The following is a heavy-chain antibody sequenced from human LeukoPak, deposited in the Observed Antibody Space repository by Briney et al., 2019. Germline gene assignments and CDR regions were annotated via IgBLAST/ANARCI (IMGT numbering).Heavy chain of an antibody. V-gene: IGHV4-34*01. D-gene: IGHD3-22*01. CDR2: INHSGST. CDR3: AGLTPLYDSSGYYVGNFDY. CDR1: GGSFSGYY. Sequence: SETLSLTCAVYGGSFSGYYWSWIRQPPGKGLEWIGEINHSGSTNYNPSLKSRVTISVDTSKNQFSLKLSSVTAADTAVYYCAGLTPLYDSSGYYVGNFDYWGQGTLVTVSS. J-gene: IGHJ4*02.